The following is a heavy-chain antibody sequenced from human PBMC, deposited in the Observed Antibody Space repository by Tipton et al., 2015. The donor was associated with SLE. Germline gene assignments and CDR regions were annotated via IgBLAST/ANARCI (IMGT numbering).Heavy chain of an antibody. Sequence: TLSLTCTVSGVSITSYYWSWIRQSPGRGLEWIGCIYYSGTTNYNPSLKSRVTISVDTSKNQFSLKLTSVTAADTAVYYCASSTYYDFWSGFTLFDPWGRGILVTVSS. CDR2: IYYSGTT. J-gene: IGHJ5*02. V-gene: IGHV4-59*01. CDR3: ASSTYYDFWSGFTLFDP. CDR1: GVSITSYY. D-gene: IGHD3-3*01.